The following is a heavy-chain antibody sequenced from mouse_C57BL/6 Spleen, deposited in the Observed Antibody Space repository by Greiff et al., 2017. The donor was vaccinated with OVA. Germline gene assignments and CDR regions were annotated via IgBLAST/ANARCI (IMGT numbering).Heavy chain of an antibody. CDR1: GYTFTDYE. J-gene: IGHJ2*01. V-gene: IGHV1-15*01. D-gene: IGHD3-2*02. CDR3: TREGSSGYDD. Sequence: QVQLQQSGAELVRPGASVTLSCKASGYTFTDYEMHWVKQTPVHGLDWIGAIDPETGGTAYNQKFKGKAILTADKSSSTAYMELRSLTSEDSAVYYCTREGSSGYDDGGQGTTLTVSS. CDR2: IDPETGGT.